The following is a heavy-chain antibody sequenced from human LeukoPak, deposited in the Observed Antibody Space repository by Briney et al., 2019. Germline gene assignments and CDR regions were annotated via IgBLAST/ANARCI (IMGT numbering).Heavy chain of an antibody. J-gene: IGHJ4*02. Sequence: GGSLRLSCAASGFTFSSYSMNWVRQAPGKGLEWVSSISSSSSYIYYADSVKGRFTISRDNAKNSLYLQMNSLRAEDTAVYYCAKGKDYCSGGSCYSVDTAFDYWGQGTLVTVSS. CDR2: ISSSSSYI. CDR1: GFTFSSYS. D-gene: IGHD2-15*01. V-gene: IGHV3-21*04. CDR3: AKGKDYCSGGSCYSVDTAFDY.